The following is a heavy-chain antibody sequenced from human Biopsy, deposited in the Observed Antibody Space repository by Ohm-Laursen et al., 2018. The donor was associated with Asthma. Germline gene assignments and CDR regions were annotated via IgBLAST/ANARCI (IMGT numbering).Heavy chain of an antibody. J-gene: IGHJ4*02. D-gene: IGHD2-2*01. Sequence: SLRLSCSASGFTVSRDHMFWVRQAPGKGLEWVSVIYSGGTSHTADSVRGRFTISRDFSKNTLHLQMHILRVEDTAVYYCARGGSSNWSHYYFDYWGQGTLVTVSS. V-gene: IGHV3-53*01. CDR3: ARGGSSNWSHYYFDY. CDR2: IYSGGTS. CDR1: GFTVSRDH.